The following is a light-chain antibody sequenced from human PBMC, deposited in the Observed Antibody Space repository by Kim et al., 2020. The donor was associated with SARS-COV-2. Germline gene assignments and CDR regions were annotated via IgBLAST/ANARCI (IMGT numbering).Light chain of an antibody. CDR1: QSVSSN. CDR2: GAS. J-gene: IGKJ5*01. V-gene: IGKV3-15*01. CDR3: QQYNNWPIT. Sequence: VSPGERATLSCRASQSVSSNLAWYQQKPGQPPRLLIYGASTRATGIPARFSGSGSGTEFTLTISSLQSEDFAVYYCQQYNNWPITFGQGTRLEIK.